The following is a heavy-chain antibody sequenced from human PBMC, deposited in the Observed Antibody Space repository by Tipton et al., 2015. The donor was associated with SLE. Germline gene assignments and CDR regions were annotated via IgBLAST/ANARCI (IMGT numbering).Heavy chain of an antibody. D-gene: IGHD3-22*01. J-gene: IGHJ4*02. CDR1: GGSISSSSYY. V-gene: IGHV4-39*07. CDR3: ARGHSDSSGSLDY. Sequence: TLSLTCTVSGGSISSSSYYWGWIRQPPGKGLEWIGSIYYSESTYYNPSLKSRVTMSVDTSKSQFSLRLNPVTAADTAVYFCARGHSDSSGSLDYWGQGTLVTVSS. CDR2: IYYSEST.